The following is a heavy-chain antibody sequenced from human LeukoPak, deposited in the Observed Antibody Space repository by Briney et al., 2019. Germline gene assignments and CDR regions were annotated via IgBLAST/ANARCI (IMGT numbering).Heavy chain of an antibody. V-gene: IGHV5-51*01. D-gene: IGHD1-26*01. CDR2: IYPRDSDT. CDR1: GYRFTDYW. J-gene: IGHJ4*02. CDR3: ARRVNSGNYYYFDY. Sequence: GESLKISCKGSGYRFTDYWIGWVRQMPGKGLDWMGIIYPRDSDTRYSPSFQGQVTISADKSISTAYLQWSGLKASDTAMYYCARRVNSGNYYYFDYWGQGTLVTVSS.